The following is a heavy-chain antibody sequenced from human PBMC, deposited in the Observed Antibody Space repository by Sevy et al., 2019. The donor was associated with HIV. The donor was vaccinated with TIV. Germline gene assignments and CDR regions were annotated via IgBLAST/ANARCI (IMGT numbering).Heavy chain of an antibody. CDR3: ARGKSGYGYGLNY. J-gene: IGHJ4*02. CDR2: IYSDGTT. Sequence: GGSLRLSCAASGFIVSSNYMTWVRQAPGKGLEGVSVIYSDGTTYHADAMKDRFTISRDNSKNTLYLQMNSLRAEDTAVYYCARGKSGYGYGLNYWGQGSLVTVSS. CDR1: GFIVSSNY. D-gene: IGHD5-18*01. V-gene: IGHV3-66*01.